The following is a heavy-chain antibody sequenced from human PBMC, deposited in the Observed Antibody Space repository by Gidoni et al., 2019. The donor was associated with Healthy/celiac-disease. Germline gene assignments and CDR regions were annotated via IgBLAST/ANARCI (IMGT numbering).Heavy chain of an antibody. J-gene: IGHJ6*02. CDR3: ARGELDFWSGEMRYYYYGMDV. D-gene: IGHD3-3*01. CDR1: GVPFSSYS. Sequence: EVQLVESGGGLVQPGGSLRLSCAASGVPFSSYSINWVRQAPGKGLEWVSYISSSSSTIYYADSVKGRFTISRDNAKNSLYLQMNSLRDEDTAVYYCARGELDFWSGEMRYYYYGMDVWGQGTTVTVSS. CDR2: ISSSSSTI. V-gene: IGHV3-48*02.